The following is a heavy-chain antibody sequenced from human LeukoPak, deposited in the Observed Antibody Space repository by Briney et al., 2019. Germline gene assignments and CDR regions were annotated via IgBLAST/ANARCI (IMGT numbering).Heavy chain of an antibody. V-gene: IGHV4-59*01. J-gene: IGHJ4*02. CDR2: IYYSGST. Sequence: SETLSLTCTVSGGSISSYYWSWIRQPPGKGLEWIGYIYYSGSTNYNPSLKSRVTISVDTSKNQFSLKLSSVTAADTAVYYCAGTFHSSSWYDYWGQGTLVTVSS. CDR3: AGTFHSSSWYDY. D-gene: IGHD6-13*01. CDR1: GGSISSYY.